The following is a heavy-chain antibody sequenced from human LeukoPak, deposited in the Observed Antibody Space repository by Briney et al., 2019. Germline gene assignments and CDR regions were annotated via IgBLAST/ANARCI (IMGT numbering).Heavy chain of an antibody. CDR1: GFSLSTSGMC. CDR3: ARMTQQLVYWYFDL. V-gene: IGHV2-70*01. Sequence: SGPARVKPTQTLTLTCTFSGFSLSTSGMCVSWIRQPPGKALEWLALIDWDDDKYYSTSLKTRLTISKDTSKNQVVLTMTNMDPVDTASYYCARMTQQLVYWYFDLWGRGTLVTVSS. CDR2: IDWDDDK. D-gene: IGHD6-13*01. J-gene: IGHJ2*01.